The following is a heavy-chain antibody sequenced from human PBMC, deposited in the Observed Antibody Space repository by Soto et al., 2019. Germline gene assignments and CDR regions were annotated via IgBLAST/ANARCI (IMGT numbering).Heavy chain of an antibody. Sequence: EVQLVESGGGLVKPGGSLRLSCAASGFTFNTYDMNWVRQAPGKGLEWVSSITTSSAYIYYADSLKGRITISRDNAKNSQFLQMNSLRAEDTAVYYCVMSGTARLLRHSWFDTWGQGTRVTVSS. J-gene: IGHJ5*02. V-gene: IGHV3-21*01. CDR1: GFTFNTYD. D-gene: IGHD2-21*01. CDR3: VMSGTARLLRHSWFDT. CDR2: ITTSSAYI.